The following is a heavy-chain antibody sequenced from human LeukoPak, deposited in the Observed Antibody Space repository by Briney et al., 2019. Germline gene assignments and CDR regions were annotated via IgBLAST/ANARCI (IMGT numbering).Heavy chain of an antibody. V-gene: IGHV3-23*01. D-gene: IGHD1-26*01. Sequence: GGSLRLSCAVSGITLSNYGMSWVRQAPGKGLEWVAGISDSGGSTKYADSVKGRFTISRDNSKNTLYLQMNSLRAEDTAVYYCAKDLRIVGATIMSWGQGTLVTVSS. CDR2: ISDSGGST. CDR1: GITLSNYG. CDR3: AKDLRIVGATIMS. J-gene: IGHJ4*02.